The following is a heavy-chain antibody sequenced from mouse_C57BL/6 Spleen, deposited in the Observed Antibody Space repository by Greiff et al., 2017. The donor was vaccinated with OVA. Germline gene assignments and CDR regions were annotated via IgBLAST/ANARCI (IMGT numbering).Heavy chain of an antibody. CDR2: IDPNSGGT. Sequence: VQQQQPGAEIVKPGASVKLSCKASGYTFTSYWMHWVKQRPGRGLEWIGRIDPNSGGTKYNEKFKSKATLTVDKPSSTAYMQLSSLTSEDSAVYYCAKEGMAGTGWFAYWGQGTLVTVSA. CDR1: GYTFTSYW. D-gene: IGHD4-1*01. V-gene: IGHV1-72*01. CDR3: AKEGMAGTGWFAY. J-gene: IGHJ3*01.